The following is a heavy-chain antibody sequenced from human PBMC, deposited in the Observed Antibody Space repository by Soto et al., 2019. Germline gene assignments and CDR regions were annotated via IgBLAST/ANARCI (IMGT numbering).Heavy chain of an antibody. Sequence: QVQLVESGGGVVQPGRSLRLSCAASGFTFSDYAMHWVRQAPGKGLEWVAVISDDGVNKYYRDSVKGRFTISRDNSKNTMHLQMNSLSPEDTAVYYCAQVREDLVLLGALENWGQGTRGTVSS. J-gene: IGHJ4*02. CDR1: GFTFSDYA. V-gene: IGHV3-30*03. CDR3: AQVREDLVLLGALEN. D-gene: IGHD2-8*01. CDR2: ISDDGVNK.